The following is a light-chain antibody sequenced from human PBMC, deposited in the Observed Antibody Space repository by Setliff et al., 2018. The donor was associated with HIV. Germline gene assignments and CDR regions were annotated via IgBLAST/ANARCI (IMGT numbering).Light chain of an antibody. V-gene: IGLV2-14*01. CDR2: EVS. CDR1: SSDIGGYNY. CDR3: SSYTSSSTLNDV. Sequence: ALTQPASVSGSPGQSITIPCTGTSSDIGGYNYVSWYQQHPGKAPKLMIYEVSHRPSGVSNRFSGSKSGNTASLTISGLQAEDEADYYCSSYTSSSTLNDVFGTGTKVTVL. J-gene: IGLJ1*01.